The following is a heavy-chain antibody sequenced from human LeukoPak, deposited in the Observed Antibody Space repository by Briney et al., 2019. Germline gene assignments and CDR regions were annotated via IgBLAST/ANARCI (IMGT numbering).Heavy chain of an antibody. Sequence: SETLSLTCGVSGGSFSGYYWSWIRQPPGKGLEWIGYIYYSGSTNYNPSLKSRVTISVDTSKNQFSLKLSSVTAADTAVYYCARAVVPAANFDYWGQGTLVTVSS. V-gene: IGHV4-59*01. D-gene: IGHD2-2*01. CDR3: ARAVVPAANFDY. CDR2: IYYSGST. CDR1: GGSFSGYY. J-gene: IGHJ4*02.